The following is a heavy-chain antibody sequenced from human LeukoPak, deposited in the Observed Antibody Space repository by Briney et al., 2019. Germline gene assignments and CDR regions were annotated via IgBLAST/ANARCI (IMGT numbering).Heavy chain of an antibody. D-gene: IGHD6-19*01. CDR3: ARHKSPIAVATYFDY. CDR2: IYYSGST. CDR1: GGSFSGYY. V-gene: IGHV4-34*01. Sequence: SETLSLTCAVYGGSFSGYYWSWIRQPPGKGLEWIGSIYYSGSTYYNPSLKSRVTISVDTSKNQFSLKLSSVTAADTAVYYCARHKSPIAVATYFDYWGQGTLVTVSS. J-gene: IGHJ4*02.